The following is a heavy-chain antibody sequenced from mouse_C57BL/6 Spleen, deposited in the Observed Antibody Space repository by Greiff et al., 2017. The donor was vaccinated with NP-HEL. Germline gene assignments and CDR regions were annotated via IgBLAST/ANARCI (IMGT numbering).Heavy chain of an antibody. CDR1: GFTFSDYG. V-gene: IGHV5-17*01. CDR2: ISSGSSTI. D-gene: IGHD2-4*01. J-gene: IGHJ3*01. CDR3: ARDYDYAWFAY. Sequence: DVKLVESGGGLVKPGGSLKLSCAASGFTFSDYGMHWVRQAPEKGLEWVAYISSGSSTIYYADTVKGRFTISRDNAKNTLFLQMTSLRSEDTAMYYCARDYDYAWFAYWGQGTLVTVSA.